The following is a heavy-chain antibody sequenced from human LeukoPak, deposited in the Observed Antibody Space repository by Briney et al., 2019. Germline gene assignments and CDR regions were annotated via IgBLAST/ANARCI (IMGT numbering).Heavy chain of an antibody. CDR3: ARDLSSGRDGLDY. CDR2: ISHDGRNK. J-gene: IGHJ4*02. CDR1: GFTFSIYA. D-gene: IGHD1-26*01. V-gene: IGHV3-30*04. Sequence: PGRSLRLSCAATGFTFSIYAMHWVRQAPGKGLDWVAAISHDGRNKYYADSVKGRFSISRDNSENTLYLQMNSLRVEDTAVYYCARDLSSGRDGLDYWGQGTLVTVSS.